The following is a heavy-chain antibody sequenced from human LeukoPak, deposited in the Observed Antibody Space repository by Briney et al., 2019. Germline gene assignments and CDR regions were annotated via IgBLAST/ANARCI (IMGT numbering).Heavy chain of an antibody. Sequence: PGGSLRLSCAASGFTFSSYSMNWVRQAPGKGLEWVSYISSSSSTIYYADSVKGRFTISRDNSKNTLYLQMNSLRAEDTAVYYCARESLFDWLSSRGYYFDYWGQGTLVTVSS. V-gene: IGHV3-48*01. CDR3: ARESLFDWLSSRGYYFDY. CDR1: GFTFSSYS. CDR2: ISSSSSTI. D-gene: IGHD3-9*01. J-gene: IGHJ4*02.